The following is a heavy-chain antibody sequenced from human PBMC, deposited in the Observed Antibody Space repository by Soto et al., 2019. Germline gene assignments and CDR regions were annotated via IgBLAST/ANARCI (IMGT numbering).Heavy chain of an antibody. D-gene: IGHD3-3*01. CDR2: IIPIFGTA. Sequence: QVQLVQSGAEVKKPGSSVKVSCKASGGTFSSYAISWVRQAPGQGLEWMGGIIPIFGTANYAQKFQGRVTITADESKSTAYMELSSMRSEDTAVYYCARDTRSGYYIGEFGHYYGMDVWGQGTTVTVSS. CDR1: GGTFSSYA. V-gene: IGHV1-69*01. CDR3: ARDTRSGYYIGEFGHYYGMDV. J-gene: IGHJ6*02.